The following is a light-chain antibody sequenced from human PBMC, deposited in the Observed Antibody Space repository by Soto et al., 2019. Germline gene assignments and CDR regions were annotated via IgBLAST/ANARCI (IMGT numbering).Light chain of an antibody. J-gene: IGKJ4*01. CDR3: QQRSDSPPLT. CDR1: QSVFGY. V-gene: IGKV3-11*01. Sequence: EVVLTQSPATLSLSPGDGATLSCRASQSVFGYLAWYQHKPGQAPRLLIYDAYKRATGVPARFSGSGSETDFTLIISSLEPEDFAVYYCQQRSDSPPLTFGGGTKVDIK. CDR2: DAY.